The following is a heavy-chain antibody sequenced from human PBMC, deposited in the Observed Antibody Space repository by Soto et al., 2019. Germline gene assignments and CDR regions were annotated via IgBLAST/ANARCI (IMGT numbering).Heavy chain of an antibody. CDR3: EKDGYSITRNKPLDY. Sequence: GGSLRLSCAASRFTFSSYAMCWVRQAPGKGLEWVSSISVSGGSTYYADSVKGRFTISRDNSKNTLELQRNSRRAEDTAVYYCEKDGYSITRNKPLDYWGQGTLVTVSS. CDR2: ISVSGGST. V-gene: IGHV3-23*01. CDR1: RFTFSSYA. J-gene: IGHJ4*02. D-gene: IGHD2-2*01.